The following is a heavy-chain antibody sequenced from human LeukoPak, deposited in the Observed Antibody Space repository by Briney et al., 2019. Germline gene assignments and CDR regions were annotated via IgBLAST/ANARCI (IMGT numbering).Heavy chain of an antibody. V-gene: IGHV4-34*01. J-gene: IGHJ3*02. CDR1: GGSFSGYY. CDR2: INHSGST. D-gene: IGHD3-22*01. CDR3: ARGRTRKYYYDSSGYPSAFDI. Sequence: PSETLSLTCAVYGGSFSGYYWSWVRQPPGKWLEWIGEINHSGSTNYNPSLKSRVTISVDTSKNQFSLTLSSVTAADTAVYYCARGRTRKYYYDSSGYPSAFDIWGQGTMVTVSS.